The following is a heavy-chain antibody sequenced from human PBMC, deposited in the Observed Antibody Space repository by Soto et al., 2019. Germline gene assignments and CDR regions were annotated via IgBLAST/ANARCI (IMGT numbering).Heavy chain of an antibody. V-gene: IGHV4-28*01. Sequence: QVQLQESGPGLVKPSDTLSLTCTVSGYSVNSTNWWGWIRQPPGKGLEWIGYIYYTGSSYYNPSLESRVTMSLDTSENQFSLRLKSVSAVDTAVYYRARWDVSTWHWNIDSWGQGTLVTVSS. CDR2: IYYTGSS. CDR1: GYSVNSTNW. J-gene: IGHJ4*02. D-gene: IGHD1-1*01. CDR3: ARWDVSTWHWNIDS.